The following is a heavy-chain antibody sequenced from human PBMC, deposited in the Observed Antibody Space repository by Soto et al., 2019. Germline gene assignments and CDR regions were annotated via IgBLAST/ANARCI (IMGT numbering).Heavy chain of an antibody. CDR2: FIPVYRTM. D-gene: IGHD3-9*01. V-gene: IGHV1-69*01. Sequence: SVQVSFKAAGGSFVKSAINWVRQTPGQGLEWLVGFIPVYRTMNYAPKFQGRVTITADESTGTAYMTLSSLASDDTAVYYCATGVSLIGDDTVAYWGERTPVNVSS. CDR1: GGSFVKSA. CDR3: ATGVSLIGDDTVAY. J-gene: IGHJ4*02.